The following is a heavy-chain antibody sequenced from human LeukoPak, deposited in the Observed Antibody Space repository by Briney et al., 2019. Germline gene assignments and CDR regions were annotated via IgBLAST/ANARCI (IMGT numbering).Heavy chain of an antibody. CDR2: IDAGNGRT. Sequence: ASVKVSCKASGYDFTKYAVQWVRQAPGQRLEWMGWIDAGNGRTKYSQDFQGRVTITRDTSASIAYMELNSLRSEDTAVYYCARDYPGDILTGYLGYHYYYMDVWGKGTTVTISS. CDR1: GYDFTKYA. CDR3: ARDYPGDILTGYLGYHYYYMDV. V-gene: IGHV1-3*03. J-gene: IGHJ6*03. D-gene: IGHD3-9*01.